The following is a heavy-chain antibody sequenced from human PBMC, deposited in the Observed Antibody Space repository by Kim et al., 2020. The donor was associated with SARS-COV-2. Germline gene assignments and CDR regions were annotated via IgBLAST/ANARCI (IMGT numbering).Heavy chain of an antibody. CDR3: AREYSGSYFDY. J-gene: IGHJ4*02. D-gene: IGHD1-26*01. V-gene: IGHV1-69*04. CDR2: A. Sequence: ANSAQKFQSRVTITADKSTSTAYMELSSLRAEDTAVYYCAREYSGSYFDYWGQGTLVTVSS.